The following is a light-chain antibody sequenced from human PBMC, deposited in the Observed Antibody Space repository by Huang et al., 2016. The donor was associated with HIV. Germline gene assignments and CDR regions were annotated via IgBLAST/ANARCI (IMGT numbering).Light chain of an antibody. CDR3: QQYDSSPPAMYT. J-gene: IGKJ2*01. Sequence: EIVLTQSPGTLSLSPGERATLSCRASQSVSSSYLAWYQQKPGQAPRFLIYGASSRATGIPDRFSGSGSGTDFTLTISRLEPEDFAVYYCQQYDSSPPAMYTFGQGTKLEIK. CDR2: GAS. V-gene: IGKV3-20*01. CDR1: QSVSSSY.